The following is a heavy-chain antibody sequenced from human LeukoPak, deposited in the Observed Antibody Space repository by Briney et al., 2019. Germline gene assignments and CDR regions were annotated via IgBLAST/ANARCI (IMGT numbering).Heavy chain of an antibody. J-gene: IGHJ4*02. CDR3: ARQIYRDGYNLHYFDY. CDR2: IYPGDSDT. Sequence: GESLRISCKGSGYSFTSYWIGWVRQMPGKGLEWMGIIYPGDSDTRNSPSFQGQVTISADKSISTAYLQWSSLKASDTAMYYCARQIYRDGYNLHYFDYWGRGTLVTVSS. CDR1: GYSFTSYW. D-gene: IGHD5-24*01. V-gene: IGHV5-51*01.